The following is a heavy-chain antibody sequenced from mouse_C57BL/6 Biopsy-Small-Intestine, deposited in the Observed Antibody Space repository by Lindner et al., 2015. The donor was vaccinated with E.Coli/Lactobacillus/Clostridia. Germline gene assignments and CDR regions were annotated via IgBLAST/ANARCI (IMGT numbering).Heavy chain of an antibody. CDR2: INPSTGGT. CDR3: AKDYYVNFWFAY. Sequence: VQLQESGPELVKPGASVKISCKASGYSFTNYFIYWVKQSHGRSLEWIGEINPSTGGTTYNQKFKAKATLTVDRSSSTAYIQLRSLTSEDSAVYFCAKDYYVNFWFAYWGQGTLVTVSA. CDR1: GYSFTNYF. V-gene: IGHV1-42*01. J-gene: IGHJ3*01. D-gene: IGHD2-1*01.